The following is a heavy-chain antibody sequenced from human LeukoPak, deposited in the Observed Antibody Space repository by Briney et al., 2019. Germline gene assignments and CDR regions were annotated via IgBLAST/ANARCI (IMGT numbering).Heavy chain of an antibody. CDR2: IVVGSGNT. J-gene: IGHJ3*02. D-gene: IGHD3-22*01. V-gene: IGHV1-58*02. CDR3: AAEWDDSRCRAFDI. CDR1: GFTFTSSA. Sequence: SVKVSCKASGFTFTSSAMQWVRQARGQRLEWIGWIVVGSGNTNYAQKFQERVTITRDMSTSTAYMELSSLRSEDTAVYYCAAEWDDSRCRAFDIWGQGTMVTVSS.